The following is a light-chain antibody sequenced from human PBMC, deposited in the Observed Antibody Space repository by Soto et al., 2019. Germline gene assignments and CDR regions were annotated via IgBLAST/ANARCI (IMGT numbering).Light chain of an antibody. Sequence: QSVLTQPPSASGSPGQSVTISCTGNSRDVGGYNFVSWYQHHPGKAPKLMIYEVTKRPSGVPDRFSGSKSGNTASLTVSGLQADDEADYYSSSYAGNNNYVFGAGTKLTVL. CDR3: SSYAGNNNYV. J-gene: IGLJ1*01. V-gene: IGLV2-8*01. CDR1: SRDVGGYNF. CDR2: EVT.